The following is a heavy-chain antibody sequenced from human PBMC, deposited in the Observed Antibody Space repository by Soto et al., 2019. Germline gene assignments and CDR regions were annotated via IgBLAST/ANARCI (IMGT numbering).Heavy chain of an antibody. CDR2: IKQDGSEK. CDR3: ARDLVAAADYYYYYGMDV. CDR1: GFTFSSYW. D-gene: IGHD6-13*01. V-gene: IGHV3-7*01. J-gene: IGHJ6*02. Sequence: PGGSLRLSCAASGFTFSSYWMSWVRQAPGKGLEWVANIKQDGSEKYYVDSVKGRFTISRDNAKNSLYLQMNSLRAEDTAVYYCARDLVAAADYYYYYGMDVWGQGTTVTVSS.